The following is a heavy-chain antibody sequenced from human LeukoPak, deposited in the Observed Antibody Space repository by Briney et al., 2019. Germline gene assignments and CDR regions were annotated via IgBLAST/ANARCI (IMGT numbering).Heavy chain of an antibody. CDR3: ARTALWFGESTVFDY. D-gene: IGHD3-10*01. CDR1: GGSISSGGYY. V-gene: IGHV4-31*03. CDR2: IYYSGST. Sequence: EPSQTLSRTCTVSGGSISSGGYYWSRIRQHPGKGLEWIGYIYYSGSTYYNPSLKSRVTISVDTSKNQSSLKLSSVTAADTAVYYCARTALWFGESTVFDYWGQGTLVTVSS. J-gene: IGHJ4*02.